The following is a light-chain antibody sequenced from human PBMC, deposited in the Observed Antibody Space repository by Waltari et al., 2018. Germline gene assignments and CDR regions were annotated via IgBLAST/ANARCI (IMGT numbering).Light chain of an antibody. Sequence: DIQMTQSPYSLSASVGDKVTITCRASQGISNALAWYQQKPGKAPKLLIYAASNLQSGFPSRFSGSGSVTDCTLTISSLQPEDFAVYYCQQRNSYPPTFGGGTKVEIK. J-gene: IGKJ4*01. CDR3: QQRNSYPPT. CDR1: QGISNA. CDR2: AAS. V-gene: IGKV1-17*01.